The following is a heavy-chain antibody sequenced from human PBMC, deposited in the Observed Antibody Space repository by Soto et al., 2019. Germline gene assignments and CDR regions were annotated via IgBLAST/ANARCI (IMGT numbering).Heavy chain of an antibody. V-gene: IGHV3-23*01. CDR1: GFTVTSNG. CDR3: ARQAKIGDRSQFYFDS. D-gene: IGHD3-16*01. CDR2: ISPNGQGI. J-gene: IGHJ4*02. Sequence: GSLRLSCGVSGFTVTSNGASWVRQAPGKGLEWVSAISPNGQGIWYADSVKGRFTISRDNSQDTLYLQMDSLRPDDTAVYYCARQAKIGDRSQFYFDSWGQGTLVTVSS.